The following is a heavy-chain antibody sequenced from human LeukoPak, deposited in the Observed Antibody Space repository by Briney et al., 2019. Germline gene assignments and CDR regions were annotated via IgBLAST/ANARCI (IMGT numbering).Heavy chain of an antibody. Sequence: GGSLRLSCAASGFTFSSAWMSWVRQAPGKGLEWVGRIKSKADGGTTDYAAPVKGRFTISRDNAKNSLYLQMNSLRAEDTAVYCCARGGGSFDIWGQGTMVTVSS. V-gene: IGHV3-15*01. CDR2: IKSKADGGTT. CDR1: GFTFSSAW. CDR3: ARGGGSFDI. D-gene: IGHD2-15*01. J-gene: IGHJ3*02.